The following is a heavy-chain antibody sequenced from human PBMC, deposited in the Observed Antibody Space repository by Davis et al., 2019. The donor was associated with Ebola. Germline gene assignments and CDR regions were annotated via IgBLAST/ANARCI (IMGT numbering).Heavy chain of an antibody. V-gene: IGHV4-4*08. CDR3: ARDRGSRFLEPLRYYGMDV. CDR1: GGSISSYY. J-gene: IGHJ6*04. Sequence: MPSETLSLTCTVSGGSISSYYWSWIRQPPGKGLEWIGYIYSSGSTYYNPSLKSRLTISLDTSKNHFSLRLSSVTAADTAVYYCARDRGSRFLEPLRYYGMDVWGKGTTVTVSS. D-gene: IGHD3-3*01. CDR2: IYSSGST.